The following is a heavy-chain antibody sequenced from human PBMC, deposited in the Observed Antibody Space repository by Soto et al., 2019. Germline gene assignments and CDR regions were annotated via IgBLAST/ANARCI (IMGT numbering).Heavy chain of an antibody. J-gene: IGHJ4*02. CDR1: GFTFSSYG. CDR3: ARRDRGYYYDSRGYPTDY. Sequence: QVQLVESGGGVVQPGRSLRLSCAASGFTFSSYGMHWVRQAPGKGLEWVAVIWYDGSNKYYADSVKGRFTISRDNSKNTLYLQMNGLRAEDTAVYYCARRDRGYYYDSRGYPTDYWGQGTLVTVSS. V-gene: IGHV3-33*01. D-gene: IGHD3-22*01. CDR2: IWYDGSNK.